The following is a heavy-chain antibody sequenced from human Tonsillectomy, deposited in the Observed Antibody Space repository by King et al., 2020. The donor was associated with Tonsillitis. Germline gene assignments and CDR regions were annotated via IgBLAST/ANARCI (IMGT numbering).Heavy chain of an antibody. J-gene: IGHJ4*02. CDR3: ARVTVVTASLDY. CDR2: IYPGDSDT. CDR1: GYSFSTYW. D-gene: IGHD4-23*01. V-gene: IGHV5-51*01. Sequence: VQLVESGAEVKKPGESLKISCKGSGYSFSTYWIVWVRQMPGKGLEWMGIIYPGDSDTRYSPSFQGQVTISADQSISTAYLQWNSLKASDTAMYYCARVTVVTASLDYWGQGTLVTVSS.